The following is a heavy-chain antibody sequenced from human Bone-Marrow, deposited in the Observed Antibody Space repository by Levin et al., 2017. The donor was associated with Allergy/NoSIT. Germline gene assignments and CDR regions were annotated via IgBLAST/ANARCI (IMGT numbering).Heavy chain of an antibody. D-gene: IGHD3-3*01. Sequence: GGSLRLSCAASGFTFSDYYMTWIRQAPGKGLEWLSYIYTSGYTHNADSVKGRFTISRDNAKNSLYLQMNSLRAEDTAVYYCARVAKDYDFWSGYYTPVDYWGQGTLVTVSS. V-gene: IGHV3-69-1*01. J-gene: IGHJ4*02. CDR3: ARVAKDYDFWSGYYTPVDY. CDR1: GFTFSDYY. CDR2: IYTSGYT.